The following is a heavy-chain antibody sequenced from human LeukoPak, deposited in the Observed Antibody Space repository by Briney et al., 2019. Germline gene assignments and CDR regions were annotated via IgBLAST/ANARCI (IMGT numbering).Heavy chain of an antibody. Sequence: ASVKVSCKASGYTFTGYYMHWVRQAPGQGLEWMGWINPNGGGTNYAQKFQGRVTMTRDTSISTAYMELSRLRSDDTAVYYRARTGLRFLTYYYMDVWGKGTTVTVSS. CDR1: GYTFTGYY. V-gene: IGHV1-2*02. J-gene: IGHJ6*03. CDR2: INPNGGGT. D-gene: IGHD3-3*01. CDR3: ARTGLRFLTYYYMDV.